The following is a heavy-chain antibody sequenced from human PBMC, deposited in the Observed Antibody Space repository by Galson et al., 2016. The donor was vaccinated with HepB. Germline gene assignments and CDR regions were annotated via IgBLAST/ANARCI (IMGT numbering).Heavy chain of an antibody. CDR1: GYTFTTSG. CDR2: ISTYSGDT. V-gene: IGHV1-18*01. D-gene: IGHD2/OR15-2a*01. CDR3: ARDVQYRFDP. Sequence: SVKVSCKAFGYTFTTSGISWVRQAPGQGLEWLGWISTYSGDTKYAQNFQGGLTLTTDSSTTTACMELRSLRFDDTAMYYCARDVQYRFDPWGQGTLVTVSS. J-gene: IGHJ5*02.